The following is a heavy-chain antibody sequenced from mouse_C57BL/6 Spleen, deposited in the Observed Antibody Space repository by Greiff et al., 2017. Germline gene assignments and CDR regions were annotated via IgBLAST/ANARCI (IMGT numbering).Heavy chain of an antibody. J-gene: IGHJ2*01. V-gene: IGHV5-17*01. CDR2: ISSGSSTI. CDR1: GFTFSDYG. CDR3: ARKRDIDY. Sequence: EVKLMESGGGLVKPGGSLKLSCAASGFTFSDYGMHWVRQAPEKGLEWVAYISSGSSTIYYADTVKGRFTISRDNAKNTLFLQMTSLRAEDTAMYYCARKRDIDYWGKGTTLTVSS.